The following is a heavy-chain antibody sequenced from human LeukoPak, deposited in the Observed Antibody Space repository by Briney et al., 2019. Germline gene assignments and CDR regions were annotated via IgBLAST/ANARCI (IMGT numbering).Heavy chain of an antibody. CDR2: IKQDGSNK. Sequence: GGSLRLSCVASGFTFSSYWMSWVRQAPGKGLEWVANIKQDGSNKYYADSVKGRFTISRDNSKNTLYLQMNGLRAEDTAVYYCAKDRRTRYCSSTSCYGGFDYWGQGTLSPSPQ. D-gene: IGHD2-2*01. CDR1: GFTFSSYW. CDR3: AKDRRTRYCSSTSCYGGFDY. J-gene: IGHJ4*02. V-gene: IGHV3-7*01.